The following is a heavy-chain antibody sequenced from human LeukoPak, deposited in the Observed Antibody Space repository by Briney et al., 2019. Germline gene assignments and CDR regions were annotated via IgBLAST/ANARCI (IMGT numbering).Heavy chain of an antibody. CDR1: GFIFGGHT. Sequence: GGSLRLSCAASGFIFGGHTMNWVRQAPGRGLEWVSSISTSSTYIYYAGSVEGRFTISRDNPKNSLFLQMNSLRAEDTAIYYCVRKMKTGSSSGDYDYWGQGTLVTVSS. D-gene: IGHD1-1*01. J-gene: IGHJ4*02. CDR3: VRKMKTGSSSGDYDY. CDR2: ISTSSTYI. V-gene: IGHV3-21*06.